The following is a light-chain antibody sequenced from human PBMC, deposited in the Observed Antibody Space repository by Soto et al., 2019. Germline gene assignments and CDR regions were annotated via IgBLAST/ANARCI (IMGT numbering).Light chain of an antibody. Sequence: DIVMTQSPDSLAVSLGERATINCKSSQSVLYSSNNKNYLAWYQQKPGQPPKLLIYWASTRESGVPDRFSGSGSGTDFTLTISSLQAEDVAVYYCQQPAFGQGTKVEIK. CDR1: QSVLYSSNNKNY. J-gene: IGKJ1*01. CDR2: WAS. CDR3: QQPA. V-gene: IGKV4-1*01.